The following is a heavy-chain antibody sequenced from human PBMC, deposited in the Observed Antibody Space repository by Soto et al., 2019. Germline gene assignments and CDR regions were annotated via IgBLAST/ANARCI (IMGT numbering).Heavy chain of an antibody. V-gene: IGHV3-23*01. Sequence: EVQVLESGGGLVQPGGSLRLSCAASGFTFSSYAMNWVRQAPGKGLEWVSVISGSGGSTYYADSVRGRFTISRDNSKNPLYRPLNRLRAEDTAVYYFARRSSGWYFDYWGQGTLVTVSS. CDR2: ISGSGGST. D-gene: IGHD6-19*01. CDR1: GFTFSSYA. CDR3: ARRSSGWYFDY. J-gene: IGHJ4*02.